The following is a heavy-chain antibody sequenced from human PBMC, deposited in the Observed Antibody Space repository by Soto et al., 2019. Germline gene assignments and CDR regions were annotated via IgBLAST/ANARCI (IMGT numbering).Heavy chain of an antibody. V-gene: IGHV5-51*01. CDR2: IYPGYSDI. J-gene: IGHJ4*02. D-gene: IGHD2-15*01. CDR3: ARPPGSGTLFAN. CDR1: GYSFADSW. Sequence: GESLKISCQGSGYSFADSWIGWVRQVPGRGLEWVGIIYPGYSDIRYRPSFQGRVTISADKSVNAAYLQWSSLRASDTAIYYCARPPGSGTLFANWGQGTPVTVSS.